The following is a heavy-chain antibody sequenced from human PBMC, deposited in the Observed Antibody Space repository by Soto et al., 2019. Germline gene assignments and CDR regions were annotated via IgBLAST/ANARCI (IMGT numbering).Heavy chain of an antibody. V-gene: IGHV1-3*01. CDR3: ARGRTATAYTMDV. CDR1: GYTFTNNG. Sequence: QVQFVQSGAEVKQPGASVKVSCKASGYTFTNNGIHWVRQAPGQRFEWMGWISAGNGDTKYSQKYQGRVSMTRDTSASIAYMELSSLRSEDTAVSHCARGRTATAYTMDVWGKGTTVTVSP. D-gene: IGHD3-16*01. J-gene: IGHJ6*04. CDR2: ISAGNGDT.